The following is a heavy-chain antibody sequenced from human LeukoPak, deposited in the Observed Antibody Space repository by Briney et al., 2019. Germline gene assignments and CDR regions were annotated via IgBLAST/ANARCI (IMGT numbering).Heavy chain of an antibody. V-gene: IGHV3-53*01. J-gene: IGHJ4*02. Sequence: GGSLRLSCAASGFIVSSNYMSWVRQAPGKGLEWVAVIYSGGTTYYADSVKGRFTISRDNSKSTLYLQMNSLRTEDTALYYCARGGYSGISYVGYYFAYWGQGTLVTVSS. CDR1: GFIVSSNY. D-gene: IGHD1-26*01. CDR2: IYSGGTT. CDR3: ARGGYSGISYVGYYFAY.